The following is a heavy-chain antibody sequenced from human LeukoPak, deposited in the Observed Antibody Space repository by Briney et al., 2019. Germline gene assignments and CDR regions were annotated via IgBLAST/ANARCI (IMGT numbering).Heavy chain of an antibody. Sequence: GSLRLSCAASGFTFSSNWMHWVRQAPGKGLVWVSRIKGDGSSTSYADSVKGRFTISRDNAKNTLFLQMNSRRAEDTAVYYCVRDGVGAPPFDYWGQGTLVTVSS. CDR3: VRDGVGAPPFDY. CDR2: IKGDGSST. D-gene: IGHD1-26*01. V-gene: IGHV3-74*01. J-gene: IGHJ4*02. CDR1: GFTFSSNW.